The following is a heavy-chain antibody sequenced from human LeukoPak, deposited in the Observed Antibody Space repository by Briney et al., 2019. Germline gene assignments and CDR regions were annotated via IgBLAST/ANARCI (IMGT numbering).Heavy chain of an antibody. J-gene: IGHJ5*02. CDR2: INHSGST. V-gene: IGHV4-34*01. CDR1: GGSISSYY. D-gene: IGHD3-10*01. Sequence: SETLSLTCTVSGGSISSYYWSWIRQPPGKGLEWIGEINHSGSTNYNPSLKSRVTISVDTSKNQFSLKLSSVTAADTAVYYCARRRITMVRGVGRKPYNWFDPWGQGTLVTVSS. CDR3: ARRRITMVRGVGRKPYNWFDP.